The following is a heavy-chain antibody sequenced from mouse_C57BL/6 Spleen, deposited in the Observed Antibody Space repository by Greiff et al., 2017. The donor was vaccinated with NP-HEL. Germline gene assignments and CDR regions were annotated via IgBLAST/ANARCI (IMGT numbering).Heavy chain of an antibody. J-gene: IGHJ2*01. D-gene: IGHD1-1*01. Sequence: EVQLQQSGPELVKPGASVKMSCKASGYTFTDYNMHWVKQSHGKSLEWIGYINPNNGGTSYNQKFKGKATLTVNKSSSTAYMELRSLTSEDSAVYYCARKLVINYYGSSYVDYWGQGTTLTVSS. CDR1: GYTFTDYN. CDR2: INPNNGGT. CDR3: ARKLVINYYGSSYVDY. V-gene: IGHV1-22*01.